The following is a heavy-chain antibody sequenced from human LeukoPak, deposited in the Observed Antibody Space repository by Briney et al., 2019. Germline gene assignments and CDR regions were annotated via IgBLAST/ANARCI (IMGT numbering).Heavy chain of an antibody. J-gene: IGHJ5*02. CDR2: ISGSGGST. D-gene: IGHD5-12*01. V-gene: IGHV3-23*01. CDR1: GFTFSSYA. CDR3: AKDQWLRKTLTPFGFDP. Sequence: GGSLRLSCAASGFTFSSYAMSWVRQAPGKGLEWVSAISGSGGSTYYADSVKGRFTISRDNSKNTLYLQMNSLRAEDTAVYYCAKDQWLRKTLTPFGFDPWGQGTLVTVSS.